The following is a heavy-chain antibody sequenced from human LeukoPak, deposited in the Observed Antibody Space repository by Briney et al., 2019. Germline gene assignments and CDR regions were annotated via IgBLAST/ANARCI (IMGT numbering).Heavy chain of an antibody. CDR1: GFTFSNYW. CDR3: AKDTRYSSSWGCFDY. V-gene: IGHV3-23*01. D-gene: IGHD6-13*01. Sequence: GGSLRLSCAASGFTFSNYWMTWVRQAPGKGLELVSAISGSGGSTYYADSVKGRFTISRDNSKNTLYLQMNSLRAEDTAVYYCAKDTRYSSSWGCFDYWGQGTLVTVSS. CDR2: ISGSGGST. J-gene: IGHJ4*02.